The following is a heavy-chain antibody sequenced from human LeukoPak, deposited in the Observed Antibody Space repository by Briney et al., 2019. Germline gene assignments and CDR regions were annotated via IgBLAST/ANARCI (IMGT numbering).Heavy chain of an antibody. D-gene: IGHD2-15*01. CDR3: ARAPTGVVAASNWFDP. J-gene: IGHJ5*02. Sequence: ASVKVSCKASGYTFTGYYMHWVRQAPGQGLEWMGWINPNSGGTNYAQKFQGRVTMTRDTSISTAYMELSRLRSDDTAVYYCARAPTGVVAASNWFDPWGQGTLVTVSS. CDR2: INPNSGGT. V-gene: IGHV1-2*02. CDR1: GYTFTGYY.